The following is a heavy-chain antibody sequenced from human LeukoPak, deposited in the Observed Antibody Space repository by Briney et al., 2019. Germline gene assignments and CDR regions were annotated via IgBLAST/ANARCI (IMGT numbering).Heavy chain of an antibody. CDR1: GFTFSSYW. V-gene: IGHV3-7*01. Sequence: GGSLRLSCAASGFTFSSYWMSWVRQAPGNGLEWVANIKQDGSEKYYVDSVKGRFTISRDNAKNSLYLQMNSLRAEDTAVYYCARDQSRKYYLGGFDYWGQGTLVTVSS. D-gene: IGHD2/OR15-2a*01. J-gene: IGHJ4*02. CDR2: IKQDGSEK. CDR3: ARDQSRKYYLGGFDY.